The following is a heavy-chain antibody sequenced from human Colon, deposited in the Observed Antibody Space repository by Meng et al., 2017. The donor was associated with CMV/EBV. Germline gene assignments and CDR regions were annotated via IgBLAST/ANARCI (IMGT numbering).Heavy chain of an antibody. CDR2: ISGHNGKT. CDR1: GYTFSSFG. CDR3: VRDSRIAAAGVELGN. Sequence: ASAKVSCKASGYTFSSFGVSWVRQAPGQGLEGMGWISGHNGKTNYAQKAQGRVTLTADTSTSTASMELRSLRSDDRAVYYYVRDSRIAAAGVELGNWGQGTLVTVSS. D-gene: IGHD6-13*01. V-gene: IGHV1-18*01. J-gene: IGHJ4*02.